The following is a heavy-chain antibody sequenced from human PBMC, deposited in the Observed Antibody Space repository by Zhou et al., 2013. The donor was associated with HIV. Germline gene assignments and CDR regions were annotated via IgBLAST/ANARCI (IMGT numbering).Heavy chain of an antibody. Sequence: QVQLVQSGAEVKKPGASVKVSCKASGYTFNSYGYGISWVRQAPGQGLEWMGWISGYSGNTNYAQKFQGRVTMTTDTSTSTAYMELGSLRSDDTAVYYCARGGYSSSRGGLGGFDYWGQGTLVTVSS. CDR2: ISGYSGNT. CDR3: ARGGYSSSRGGLGGFDY. CDR1: GYTFNSYGYG. J-gene: IGHJ4*02. V-gene: IGHV1-18*01. D-gene: IGHD6-13*01.